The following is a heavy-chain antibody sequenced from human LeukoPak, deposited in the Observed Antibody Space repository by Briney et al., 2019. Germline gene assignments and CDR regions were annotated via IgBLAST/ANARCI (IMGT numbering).Heavy chain of an antibody. CDR1: GGSISSYY. D-gene: IGHD3-10*01. V-gene: IGHV4-59*01. Sequence: SETLSLTCTVSGGSISSYYWSGIRQPPGKGLEWIGYIYYSGSTNYNPSLKSRVTISVDTSKNQFSLKLSSVTAADTAVYYCARENDYYGSGSYLSLGHYFDYWGQGTLVTVSS. CDR2: IYYSGST. CDR3: ARENDYYGSGSYLSLGHYFDY. J-gene: IGHJ4*02.